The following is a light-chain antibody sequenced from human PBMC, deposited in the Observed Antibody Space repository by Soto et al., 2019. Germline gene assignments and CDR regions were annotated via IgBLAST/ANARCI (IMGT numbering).Light chain of an antibody. J-gene: IGKJ3*01. CDR3: QQRTNLPLFT. CDR1: QSVSRY. Sequence: EIVLTQSPATLSLSPGEGATLSCRASQSVSRYLAWYQQKPGQAPRLLIYDTSNRAIGIPARFSGSGSGTDFTLTISSLEPEHSAVYYCQQRTNLPLFTFGPGTKVDIK. V-gene: IGKV3-11*01. CDR2: DTS.